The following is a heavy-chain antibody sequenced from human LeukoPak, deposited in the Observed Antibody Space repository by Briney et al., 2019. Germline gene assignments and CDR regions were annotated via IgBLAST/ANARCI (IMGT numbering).Heavy chain of an antibody. CDR1: GGSFSGYY. D-gene: IGHD4-17*01. CDR3: ARMTTVYYFDY. CDR2: INHSGST. V-gene: IGHV4-34*01. Sequence: SETLSLTCAVYGGSFSGYYWSWIRQPPGKGLEWIGEINHSGSTNYNPSLKSRVTISVDTSKNQFSLKLSSVTAADTAVYYCARMTTVYYFDYRGQGTLVTVSS. J-gene: IGHJ4*02.